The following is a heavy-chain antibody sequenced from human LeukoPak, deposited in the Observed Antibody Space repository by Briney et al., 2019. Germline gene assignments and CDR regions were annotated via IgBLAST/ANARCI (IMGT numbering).Heavy chain of an antibody. J-gene: IGHJ4*02. V-gene: IGHV5-10-1*01. D-gene: IGHD6-19*01. CDR3: VRHEQWLVHEY. CDR2: IDPSDSYT. Sequence: GESLKISCKGSGYRIASYWISWVRQMPGKGLEWMGRIDPSDSYTNYSPSFEGHVTISADKSISTAYLQWSSLKASDTAVYFCVRHEQWLVHEYWGQGTLVTVSS. CDR1: GYRIASYW.